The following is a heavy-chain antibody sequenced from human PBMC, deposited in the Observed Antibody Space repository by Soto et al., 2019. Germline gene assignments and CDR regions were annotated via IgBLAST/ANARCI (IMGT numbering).Heavy chain of an antibody. CDR2: ISGSGGST. CDR3: AKDYLGRVGVLDAFDI. CDR1: GFTFSSYA. D-gene: IGHD1-26*01. Sequence: GGSLRLSCAASGFTFSSYAMSWVRQAPGKGLEWVSAISGSGGSTYYADSVKGRFTISRDNSKNTLYLQMNSLRAEDTAVYYCAKDYLGRVGVLDAFDIWGQGTMVTVSS. J-gene: IGHJ3*02. V-gene: IGHV3-23*01.